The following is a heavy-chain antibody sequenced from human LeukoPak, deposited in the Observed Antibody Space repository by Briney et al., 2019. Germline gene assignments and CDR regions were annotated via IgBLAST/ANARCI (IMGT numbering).Heavy chain of an antibody. CDR2: IYSGGST. CDR1: GFTVSSNY. V-gene: IGHV3-53*01. J-gene: IGHJ4*02. Sequence: GGSLRLSCAASGFTVSSNYMSWVRQAPGKGLEWVSVIYSGGSTYYADSVKGRFTISRDNSKNTLYLQMNSLRAEDTAVYYCASLYYYGSGSYFDYWGQGTLVTVSS. CDR3: ASLYYYGSGSYFDY. D-gene: IGHD3-10*01.